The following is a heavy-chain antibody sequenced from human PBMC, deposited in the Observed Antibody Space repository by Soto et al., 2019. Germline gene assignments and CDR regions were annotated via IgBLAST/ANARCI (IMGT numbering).Heavy chain of an antibody. V-gene: IGHV3-11*06. CDR3: ARHTSGWHYYDY. J-gene: IGHJ4*02. CDR1: GFNFSYHY. Sequence: SGGSRRLSCVASGFNFSYHYMNGIGQAPGKGLEWVSYISGSSRYTNFADSVKGRFTISRDNAKNSLYLQMNSLRAEDTAVYYCARHTSGWHYYDYWGQGTPVTVSS. CDR2: ISGSSRYT. D-gene: IGHD6-19*01.